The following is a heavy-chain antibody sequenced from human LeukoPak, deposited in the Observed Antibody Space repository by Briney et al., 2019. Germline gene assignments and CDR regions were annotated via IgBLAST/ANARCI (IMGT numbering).Heavy chain of an antibody. V-gene: IGHV4-34*01. CDR3: ARGSSGWPYFDY. Sequence: PESLSLTCALYGGSLSGYYWSWIRPPPGKGLGWIGEINHRGRTNYNLSLKSRVTISVATSNTQFSRKLRSVASAPTTVYYCARGSSGWPYFDYWGQGTLVTVSS. D-gene: IGHD6-19*01. J-gene: IGHJ4*02. CDR2: INHRGRT. CDR1: GGSLSGYY.